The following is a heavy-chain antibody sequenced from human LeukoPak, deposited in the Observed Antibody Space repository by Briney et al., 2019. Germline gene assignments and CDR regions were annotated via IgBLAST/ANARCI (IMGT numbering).Heavy chain of an antibody. Sequence: PTGGSLRLSCAASGFTFSAYWMSWVRQAPGKGLEWVANIKQDGSEKYYVGSVKGRFTISRDNVKNSLYLQMNNLRAEDTAVYYCARDPEYYSDSSFKDYWGQGTLVTVSS. CDR1: GFTFSAYW. J-gene: IGHJ4*02. D-gene: IGHD3-22*01. CDR2: IKQDGSEK. CDR3: ARDPEYYSDSSFKDY. V-gene: IGHV3-7*01.